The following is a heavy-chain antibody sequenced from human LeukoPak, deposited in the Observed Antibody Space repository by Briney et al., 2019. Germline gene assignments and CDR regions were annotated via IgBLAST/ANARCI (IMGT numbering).Heavy chain of an antibody. V-gene: IGHV3-74*01. J-gene: IGHJ4*02. CDR1: GFTFSSYW. Sequence: GGSLRLSCTASGFTFSSYWIHWVRQAPGKGLVWVSRINSDGSSTNYADSVKGRFTISRDNAKNTLHLQMNSLRAEDTAVYYCARGARGSGTASDYWGQGTLVTVSS. CDR3: ARGARGSGTASDY. D-gene: IGHD3-10*01. CDR2: INSDGSST.